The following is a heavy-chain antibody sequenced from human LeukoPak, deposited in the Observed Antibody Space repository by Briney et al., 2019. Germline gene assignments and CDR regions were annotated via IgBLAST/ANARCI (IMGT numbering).Heavy chain of an antibody. V-gene: IGHV3-23*01. Sequence: PGGSLRLSCAASGFTFSSYAMSWVRQAPGKGLEWVSAISGSGGSTYYADSVKGRFTISRDNSKNTLYLQMNSLRTEDTAVYYCAKALLRAGRHDVWGTGTTVTVSS. J-gene: IGHJ6*04. CDR3: AKALLRAGRHDV. CDR1: GFTFSSYA. CDR2: ISGSGGST.